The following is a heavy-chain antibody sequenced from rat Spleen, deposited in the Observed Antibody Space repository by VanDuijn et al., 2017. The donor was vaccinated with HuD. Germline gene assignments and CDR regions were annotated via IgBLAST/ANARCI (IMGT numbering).Heavy chain of an antibody. CDR3: ARTSFSYYFDY. V-gene: IGHV5-19*01. CDR2: ISPSGGTT. D-gene: IGHD1-3*01. Sequence: EVQLMESGGGLVQPGRSLKLSCAASGFTFRNYGMHWIRQAPTKGLEWVASISPSGGTTYYRDSVKGRFTISRDNAKSTLYLQMNSLRSEDTATYYCARTSFSYYFDYWGQGVMVTVSS. J-gene: IGHJ2*01. CDR1: GFTFRNYG.